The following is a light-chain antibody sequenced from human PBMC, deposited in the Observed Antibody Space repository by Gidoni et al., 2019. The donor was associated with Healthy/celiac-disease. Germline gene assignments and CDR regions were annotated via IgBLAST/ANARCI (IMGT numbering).Light chain of an antibody. CDR2: WAS. CDR3: QQYYSNLRT. CDR1: QSVLYSSNNNNY. J-gene: IGKJ1*01. V-gene: IGKV4-1*01. Sequence: DISITQSPDPLALSLCERATINCKSSQSVLYSSNNNNYLAWYQQKPGKPPKLLIYWASTRETGVPDRFSGSGSGTEFTLTISSLQAEDVAVYYCQQYYSNLRTFGQGTKVEIK.